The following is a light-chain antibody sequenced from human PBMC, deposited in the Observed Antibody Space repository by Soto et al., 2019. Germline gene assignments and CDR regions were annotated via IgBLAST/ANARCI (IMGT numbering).Light chain of an antibody. Sequence: EIVMTQSPATLSVSPGERATLSCRASQSVSSNLAWYQQKPGQAPRLLICGASTRATGIPARFSGSGSGTEFTLPISSLQSEDFAVYYCQQYNNWPTFGQGTKVEIK. CDR3: QQYNNWPT. CDR1: QSVSSN. CDR2: GAS. J-gene: IGKJ1*01. V-gene: IGKV3-15*01.